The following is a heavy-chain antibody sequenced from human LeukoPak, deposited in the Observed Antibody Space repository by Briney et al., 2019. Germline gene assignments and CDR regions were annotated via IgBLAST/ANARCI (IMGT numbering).Heavy chain of an antibody. CDR1: GFKFSNYA. CDR3: AELGITMIGGV. J-gene: IGHJ6*04. Sequence: GGSLRLSCSASGFKFSNYAMHWVRQAPGKGLEWVSAISGSGGSTYYADSVKGRFSISRDNSKNTLYLQMNSLRAEDTAVYYCAELGITMIGGVWGKGTTVTISS. V-gene: IGHV3-23*01. CDR2: ISGSGGST. D-gene: IGHD3-10*02.